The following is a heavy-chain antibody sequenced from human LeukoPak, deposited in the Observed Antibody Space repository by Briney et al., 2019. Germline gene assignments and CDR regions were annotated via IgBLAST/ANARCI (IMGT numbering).Heavy chain of an antibody. CDR1: GFIVSRND. CDR3: ARAVAGLYFDY. D-gene: IGHD6-19*01. V-gene: IGHV3-53*01. Sequence: GGSLRLSCAVSGFIVSRNDMAWVRQAPGKGLQWVSVLYTDGKTFYEDSMKGRFTISRDNSKNTLNLQINNLRDDDTAVYYCARAVAGLYFDYWGPGILVTVSS. J-gene: IGHJ4*02. CDR2: LYTDGKT.